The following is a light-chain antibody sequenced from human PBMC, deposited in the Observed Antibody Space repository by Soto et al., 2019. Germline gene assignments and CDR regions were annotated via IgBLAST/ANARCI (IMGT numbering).Light chain of an antibody. CDR3: SSYTSSRERV. V-gene: IGLV2-14*01. CDR1: SSDVGGYNY. Sequence: QSVLTQPASVSGSPGQSITISCTGTSSDVGGYNYVSWYQQHPGKAPKLMIYDVSNRPSGVSNRFSGSKSGNTASLTISGLQAEDEADYYCSSYTSSRERVFGTGTKVTVL. CDR2: DVS. J-gene: IGLJ1*01.